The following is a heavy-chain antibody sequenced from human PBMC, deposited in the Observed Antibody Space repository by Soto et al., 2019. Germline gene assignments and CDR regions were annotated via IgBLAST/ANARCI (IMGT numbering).Heavy chain of an antibody. D-gene: IGHD3-10*01. CDR2: ISHRGNT. J-gene: IGHJ6*03. CDR1: GGSFSGYY. CDR3: VRGLRISVVRGPDYYYYYMDV. V-gene: IGHV4-34*01. Sequence: SETLSLTCAVYGGSFSGYYWSWIRQPPGKGLEWIGEISHRGNTNYNPSLKSRVTTSVDASKNQFSLKLSSVTAADTAVYYCVRGLRISVVRGPDYYYYYMDVWGKGTTVTVS.